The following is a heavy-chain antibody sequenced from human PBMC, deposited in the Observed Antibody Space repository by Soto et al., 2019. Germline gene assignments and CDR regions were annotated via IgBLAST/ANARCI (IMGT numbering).Heavy chain of an antibody. CDR1: GFTFDDYA. Sequence: SLRLSCAASGFTFDDYAMHWVRQVPGKGLEWVSGINWNSGSIGYGDSVKGRFAISRDNAKNSLHLQMNSLSAEDTAFYYCVKDESINWYSGHFRHWGQGTLFTVSS. V-gene: IGHV3-9*01. D-gene: IGHD6-13*01. J-gene: IGHJ1*01. CDR2: INWNSGSI. CDR3: VKDESINWYSGHFRH.